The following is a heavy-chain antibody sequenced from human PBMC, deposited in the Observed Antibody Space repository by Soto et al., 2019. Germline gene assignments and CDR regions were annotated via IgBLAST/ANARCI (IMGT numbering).Heavy chain of an antibody. D-gene: IGHD5-18*01. V-gene: IGHV4-30-4*01. CDR3: ARASPVVTDV. CDR1: GGSISSGDYY. CDR2: IYYSGST. Sequence: QVQLQESGPGLVKPSQTLSLTCTVSGGSISSGDYYWGWIRQPPGKGLEWIGYIYYSGSTYYNPSRKRRVPISVETSKNQFSMKLSSVTAADPAVYYCARASPVVTDVWGQGTTVTVSS. J-gene: IGHJ6*02.